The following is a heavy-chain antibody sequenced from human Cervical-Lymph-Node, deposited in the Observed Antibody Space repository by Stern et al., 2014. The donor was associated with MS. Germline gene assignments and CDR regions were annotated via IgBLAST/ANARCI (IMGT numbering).Heavy chain of an antibody. Sequence: VHLVESGGGVVQPGRSLRLSCAASGFTFSNYGMHWVRQAPGKGLEWLAVIWYDGNKKYYADSVKCRFTISRDNSKNTLFLQMSSLTAEDTALYYCARGNWNYEGMGYWGQGTLVTVSS. CDR2: IWYDGNKK. CDR3: ARGNWNYEGMGY. CDR1: GFTFSNYG. D-gene: IGHD1-7*01. J-gene: IGHJ4*02. V-gene: IGHV3-33*01.